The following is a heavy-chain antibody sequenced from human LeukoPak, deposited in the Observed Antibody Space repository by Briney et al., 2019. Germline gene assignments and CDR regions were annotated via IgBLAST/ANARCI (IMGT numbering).Heavy chain of an antibody. CDR3: AREAPQAYGMDV. CDR2: ISSSGSTI. CDR1: GFTFSSYE. V-gene: IGHV3-48*03. J-gene: IGHJ6*04. Sequence: PGGSLRLSCAASGFTFSSYEMNWVRQAPGKGLEWVSYISSSGSTIYYADSVKGRFTISRDNAKNSLYLQMNSLRAEDTAVYYYAREAPQAYGMDVWGKGTTVTVSS.